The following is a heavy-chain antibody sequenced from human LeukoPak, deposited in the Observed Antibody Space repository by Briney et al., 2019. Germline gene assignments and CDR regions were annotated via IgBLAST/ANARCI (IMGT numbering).Heavy chain of an antibody. V-gene: IGHV4-61*02. CDR1: GDSISTGSHY. CDR2: IDATGST. Sequence: PSETLSLTCTVSGDSISTGSHYWSWIRQPAGKGLEWIGRIDATGSTKYTPSLKTRVTISADTSKNQFSLKLSSVTAADTAVYYCASEGLAVASNFYYWGQGTLVTVSS. CDR3: ASEGLAVASNFYY. D-gene: IGHD6-19*01. J-gene: IGHJ4*02.